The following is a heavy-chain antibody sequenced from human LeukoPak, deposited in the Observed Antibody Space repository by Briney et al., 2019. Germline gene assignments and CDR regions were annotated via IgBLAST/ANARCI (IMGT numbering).Heavy chain of an antibody. CDR3: AREGYCNAGSCFRRFDP. V-gene: IGHV3-33*01. Sequence: GRSLRLSCAASGFIFSDYGMHWVRQAPGKGLEWVAVIWYDGTYKYYADSVTGRFTISRDNSKNTLYLQMNSLRAEDTAVYYCAREGYCNAGSCFRRFDPWGQGTLVTVSS. D-gene: IGHD2-15*01. CDR1: GFIFSDYG. J-gene: IGHJ5*02. CDR2: IWYDGTYK.